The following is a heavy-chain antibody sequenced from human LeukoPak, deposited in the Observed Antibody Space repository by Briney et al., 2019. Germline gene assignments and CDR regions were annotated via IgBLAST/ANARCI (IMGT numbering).Heavy chain of an antibody. J-gene: IGHJ4*02. CDR1: GGTFSSYA. V-gene: IGHV1-69*13. CDR2: IIPIFGTA. CDR3: ARSYRDYDILTGYYARFDY. Sequence: GASVKVSCKASGGTFSSYAISWVRQAPGQGLEWMGGIIPIFGTANYAQKFQGRVTITADESTSTAYRELSSLRSEDTAVYYCARSYRDYDILTGYYARFDYWGQGTLVTVSS. D-gene: IGHD3-9*01.